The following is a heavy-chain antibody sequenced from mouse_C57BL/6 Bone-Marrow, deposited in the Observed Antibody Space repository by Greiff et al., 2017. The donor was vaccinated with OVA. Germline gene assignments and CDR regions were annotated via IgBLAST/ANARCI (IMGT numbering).Heavy chain of an antibody. V-gene: IGHV5-17*01. CDR1: GFTFSDYG. CDR3: ARRWFLYAMDY. J-gene: IGHJ4*01. D-gene: IGHD2-3*01. Sequence: DVQLVESGGGLVKPGGSLKLSCAASGFTFSDYGMHWVRQAPEKGLEWVAYISSGSSTIYYADTVKGRFTISRDNAKNTLFLQRTSLRSEDTAMYYWARRWFLYAMDYWGQGTSVTVSS. CDR2: ISSGSSTI.